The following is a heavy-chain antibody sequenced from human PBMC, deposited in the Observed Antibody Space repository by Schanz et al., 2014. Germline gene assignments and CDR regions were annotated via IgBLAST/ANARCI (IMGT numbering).Heavy chain of an antibody. CDR1: GFTFSTHA. CDR2: MNESHSTI. V-gene: IGHV3-23*01. CDR3: ARGGPAYYFDD. Sequence: EVQLLESGGTLVRPGGSLRLSCAASGFTFSTHAMSWVRQAPGKGLEWVSAMNESHSTIYYADSVRGRFTISRDNSKNTVYIQMNSLRAEDTAVYYCARGGPAYYFDDWGQGTLVTVSS. J-gene: IGHJ4*02.